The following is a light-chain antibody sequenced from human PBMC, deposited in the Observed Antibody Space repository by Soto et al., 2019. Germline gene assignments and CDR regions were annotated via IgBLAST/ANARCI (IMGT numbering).Light chain of an antibody. CDR3: QQYNNWPRIFT. Sequence: EIVMTQSPVTLSVSPGERATLSCRASQSVSSNLAWYQQKPGQAPRLLIYGASTRATGIPARFSGSGSETEFTLTISSLQSEDFAVYYCQQYNNWPRIFTFGPGTKVDIK. CDR2: GAS. CDR1: QSVSSN. J-gene: IGKJ3*01. V-gene: IGKV3-15*01.